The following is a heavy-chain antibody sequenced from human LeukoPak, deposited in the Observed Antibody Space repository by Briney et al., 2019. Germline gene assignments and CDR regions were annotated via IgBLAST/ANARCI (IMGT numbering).Heavy chain of an antibody. Sequence: ASVKVSYKASGYTFRSHYLHCVRQAPGQGLEWMGMINPSGGTTTYARKFQGRVTMTRDTSTSTVYMELNSLTSEDTAVFYCAREPLRCSYDKCFVKFYFDYWGQGTLVTVSS. V-gene: IGHV1-46*01. D-gene: IGHD3-10*01. CDR1: GYTFRSHY. CDR3: AREPLRCSYDKCFVKFYFDY. J-gene: IGHJ4*02. CDR2: INPSGGTT.